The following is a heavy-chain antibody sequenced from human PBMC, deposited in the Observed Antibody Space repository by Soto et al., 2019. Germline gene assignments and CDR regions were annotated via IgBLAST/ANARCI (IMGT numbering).Heavy chain of an antibody. D-gene: IGHD6-25*01. CDR3: ARGGGIAAAFDY. V-gene: IGHV4-59*01. CDR1: GGSISSYY. CDR2: IYYSGST. J-gene: IGHJ4*02. Sequence: KPSETLSLTCTVSGGSISSYYWSWIRQPPGKGLEWIGYIYYSGSTNYNPSLKSRVTISVDTSKNQFSLKLSSVTAADTAVYYCARGGGIAAAFDYWGQGTLVTVSS.